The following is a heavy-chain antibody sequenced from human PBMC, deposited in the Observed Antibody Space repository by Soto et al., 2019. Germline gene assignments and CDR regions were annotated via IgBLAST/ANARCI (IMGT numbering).Heavy chain of an antibody. J-gene: IGHJ2*01. Sequence: QVQLVESGGGLVKPGGSLRLSCAASGFTFSDYYMSWIRQAPGKGLEWVSYISSSSSYTNYADSVKGRFTISRDNAMHSLYLKMNSLRAEDTAVYYCARCPGGVAGNWYFDLWGRGTLVTVSS. D-gene: IGHD6-19*01. CDR2: ISSSSSYT. CDR3: ARCPGGVAGNWYFDL. V-gene: IGHV3-11*05. CDR1: GFTFSDYY.